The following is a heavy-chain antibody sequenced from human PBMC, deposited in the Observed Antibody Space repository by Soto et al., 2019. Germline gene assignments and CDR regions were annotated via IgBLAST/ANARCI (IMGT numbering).Heavy chain of an antibody. J-gene: IGHJ6*02. CDR2: IWYDGSNK. V-gene: IGHV3-33*01. D-gene: IGHD3-3*01. CDR1: GFTFSSDG. CDR3: ARDPITIFGVVTYGMDV. Sequence: GGALILSCAASGFTFSSDGMHWVRQAPGKGLEWVAVIWYDGSNKYYADSVKGRFTISRDNSKNTLYLQMNSLRAEDTAVYYCARDPITIFGVVTYGMDVWGQGTTVTVSS.